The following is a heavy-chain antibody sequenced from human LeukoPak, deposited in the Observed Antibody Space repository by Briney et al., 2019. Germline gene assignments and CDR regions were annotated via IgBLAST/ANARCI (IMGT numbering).Heavy chain of an antibody. CDR2: ISGSGDNT. CDR1: GFTFRGFA. V-gene: IGHV3-23*01. Sequence: RGSLRLSCAASGFTFRGFAMSSGRGTPGKGLEWVSGISGSGDNTLCADSVKGLFTISRDNFKNTLYLETNSLRAEHTAIYYCAKMTGDPLPKYYLDVWVQGPTVTVSS. CDR3: AKMTGDPLPKYYLDV. J-gene: IGHJ6*01. D-gene: IGHD2/OR15-2a*01.